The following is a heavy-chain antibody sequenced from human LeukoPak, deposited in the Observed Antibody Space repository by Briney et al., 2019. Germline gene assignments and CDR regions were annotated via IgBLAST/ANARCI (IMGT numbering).Heavy chain of an antibody. CDR3: ARDESGIGYCSSTSCQRRGHYYYGMDV. V-gene: IGHV3-30*19. J-gene: IGHJ6*02. CDR2: IWYDGSNK. D-gene: IGHD2-2*01. Sequence: GGSLRLSCAASGFTFSSYGMHWVRQAPGKGLEWVAVIWYDGSNKYYADSVKGRFTISRDNSKNTLYLQMNSLRAEDTAVYYCARDESGIGYCSSTSCQRRGHYYYGMDVWGQGTTVTVSS. CDR1: GFTFSSYG.